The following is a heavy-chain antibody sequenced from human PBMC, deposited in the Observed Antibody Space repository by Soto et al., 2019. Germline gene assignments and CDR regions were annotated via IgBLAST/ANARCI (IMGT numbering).Heavy chain of an antibody. CDR3: ARRRCPDYYYGMDV. J-gene: IGHJ6*02. CDR1: GSSPSNAGLG. V-gene: IGHV2-26*01. CDR2: IFSNDEK. Sequence: QVTLKESGPVLVKPTETSTLTCTVLGSSPSNAGLGVTWILKPQGRALEWLAHIFSNDEKSYSTSLKSRLTISKDTSKSQVVLTMTNMDPVDTATYYCARRRCPDYYYGMDVWGQGTTVTVSS.